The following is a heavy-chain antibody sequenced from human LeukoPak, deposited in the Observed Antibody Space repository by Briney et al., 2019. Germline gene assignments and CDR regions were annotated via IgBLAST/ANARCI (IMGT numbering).Heavy chain of an antibody. D-gene: IGHD6-6*01. CDR3: AKGMDSEYSSSLYYYYYMDV. CDR1: GFTFSSYG. Sequence: GGSLRLSCAASGFTFSSYGMHWVRQAPGKGLEWVAVIWYGGSNKYYADSVKGRFTISRDNSKNTLYLQMNSLRAEDTAVYYCAKGMDSEYSSSLYYYYYMDVWGKGTTVTVSS. CDR2: IWYGGSNK. V-gene: IGHV3-30*02. J-gene: IGHJ6*03.